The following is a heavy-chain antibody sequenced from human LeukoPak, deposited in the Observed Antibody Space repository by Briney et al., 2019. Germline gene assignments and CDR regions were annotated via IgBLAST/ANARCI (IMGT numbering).Heavy chain of an antibody. CDR1: GFTFSSYA. D-gene: IGHD1-1*01. Sequence: PGGSLRLSCAASGFTFSSYAMSWVRQAPGKGLEWVSAISGSGDSTYYAASVKGRFTISREKSKNTLYLQMNSLRAEDTAVYYCAKDLESSHYTNWFDPWGQGTLVTVSS. CDR3: AKDLESSHYTNWFDP. V-gene: IGHV3-23*01. CDR2: ISGSGDST. J-gene: IGHJ5*02.